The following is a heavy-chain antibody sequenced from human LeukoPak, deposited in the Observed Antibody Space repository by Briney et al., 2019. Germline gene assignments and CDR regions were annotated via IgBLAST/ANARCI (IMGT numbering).Heavy chain of an antibody. Sequence: TGGSLRLSCAASGFTFSSYSMNWVRKAPGKGLEWVSSISSSSSYIYYADSVKGRFTISRDNAKNSLYLQMNSLRAEDTAVYYCAREKQQLVSGVWYNWFDPWGQGTLVTVSS. CDR3: AREKQQLVSGVWYNWFDP. CDR2: ISSSSSYI. D-gene: IGHD6-13*01. J-gene: IGHJ5*02. V-gene: IGHV3-21*01. CDR1: GFTFSSYS.